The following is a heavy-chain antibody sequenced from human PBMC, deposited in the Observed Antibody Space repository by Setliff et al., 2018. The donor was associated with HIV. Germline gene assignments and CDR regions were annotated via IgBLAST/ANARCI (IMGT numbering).Heavy chain of an antibody. J-gene: IGHJ5*02. CDR2: LSASNGYT. Sequence: ASVKVSCKASGYTFSSYGISWVRQAPGQGLEWMGWLSASNGYTDYAQKFRDRVTLTTDTSTSTAYMELRSLTSDDTAVYYCARDSSSWFNWFDPWGQVTLVTVSS. CDR3: ARDSSSWFNWFDP. D-gene: IGHD6-13*01. CDR1: GYTFSSYG. V-gene: IGHV1-18*01.